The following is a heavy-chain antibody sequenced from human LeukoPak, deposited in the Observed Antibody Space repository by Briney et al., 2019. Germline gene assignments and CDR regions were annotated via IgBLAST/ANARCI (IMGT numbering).Heavy chain of an antibody. V-gene: IGHV4-61*02. J-gene: IGHJ4*02. CDR2: IYASGST. Sequence: SQTLSLTCTVSGASISSGSYYWSWIRQPAGKGLEWIGRIYASGSTNYNPSLKSRVTISVDTSKNQFSLKLSSVTAADTAVYYCASSSGTNFDYWGQGTLVTVSS. CDR3: ASSSGTNFDY. D-gene: IGHD6-6*01. CDR1: GASISSGSYY.